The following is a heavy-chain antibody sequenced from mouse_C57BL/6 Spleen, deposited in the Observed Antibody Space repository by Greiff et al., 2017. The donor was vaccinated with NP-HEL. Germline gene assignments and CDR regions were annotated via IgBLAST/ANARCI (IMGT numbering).Heavy chain of an antibody. Sequence: QVQLQQSGAELVRPGTSVKLSCKASGYTFTSYWMHWVKQRPGQGLEWIGVIDPSDSYTNYNQKFKGKATLTVDTSSSTAYMQLSSLTSEDSAVYYCARKDYAYWGQGTTLTVSS. CDR2: IDPSDSYT. CDR3: ARKDYAY. CDR1: GYTFTSYW. J-gene: IGHJ2*01. V-gene: IGHV1-59*01.